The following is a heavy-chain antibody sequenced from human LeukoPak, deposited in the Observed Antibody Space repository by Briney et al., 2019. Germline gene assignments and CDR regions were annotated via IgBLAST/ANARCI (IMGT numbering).Heavy chain of an antibody. CDR3: ARDAGSGSYRGYFQH. D-gene: IGHD3-10*01. V-gene: IGHV3-23*01. CDR1: GFTFSSYA. Sequence: GGSLRPSCAASGFTFSSYAMTWVRQAPGKGLEWVSAISGSGGSTYYADSVKGRFTISRDNSKNTLYLQMNSLRAEDTAVYYCARDAGSGSYRGYFQHWGQGTLVTVSS. CDR2: ISGSGGST. J-gene: IGHJ1*01.